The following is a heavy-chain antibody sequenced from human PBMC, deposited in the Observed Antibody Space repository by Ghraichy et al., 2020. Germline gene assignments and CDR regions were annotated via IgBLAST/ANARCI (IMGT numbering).Heavy chain of an antibody. Sequence: GESLNISCAASGFTFSDYYMSWIRQAPGKGLEWVSYISTSSSYTNYADSVQGRFTISRDNAKNSLYLQMNSLRAEDTAVYYCARDYDVLTGYYQFDYWGQGILVTVSS. D-gene: IGHD3-9*01. CDR1: GFTFSDYY. CDR2: ISTSSSYT. J-gene: IGHJ4*02. V-gene: IGHV3-11*06. CDR3: ARDYDVLTGYYQFDY.